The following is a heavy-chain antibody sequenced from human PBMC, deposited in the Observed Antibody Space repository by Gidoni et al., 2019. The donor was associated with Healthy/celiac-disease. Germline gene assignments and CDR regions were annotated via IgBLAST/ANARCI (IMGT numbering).Heavy chain of an antibody. CDR1: GFTFSSYS. J-gene: IGHJ4*02. D-gene: IGHD3-3*01. CDR2: ISSSSSTI. V-gene: IGHV3-48*01. Sequence: EVQLVESGGGLVQPGGSLRLSCAASGFTFSSYSMNWVRQAPGKGLEWVSYISSSSSTIYYADSVKGRFTISRDNAKNSLYLQMNSLRAEDTAVYYCARGKRITIFGVPGMVDYWGQGTLVTVSS. CDR3: ARGKRITIFGVPGMVDY.